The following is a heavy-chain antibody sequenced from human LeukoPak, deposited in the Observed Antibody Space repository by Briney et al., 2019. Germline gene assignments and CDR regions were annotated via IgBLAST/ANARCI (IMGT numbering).Heavy chain of an antibody. CDR3: AREGGFFRPLDY. CDR1: GGSVTSTNW. D-gene: IGHD3-3*01. J-gene: IGHJ4*02. CDR2: VRLDGKT. Sequence: SETLSLTCGVSGGSVTSTNWWTWVRQPPGKGLEWIGEVRLDGKTHYNPSLQSRLTILVSLSENHISLRLTSVTAADTAVYYCAREGGFFRPLDYSGQGTLVTVSS. V-gene: IGHV4-4*02.